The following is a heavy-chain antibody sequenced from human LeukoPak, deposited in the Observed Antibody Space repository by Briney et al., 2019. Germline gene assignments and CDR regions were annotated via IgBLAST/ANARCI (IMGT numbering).Heavy chain of an antibody. CDR2: IYTSGST. J-gene: IGHJ4*02. Sequence: SQTLSLTCTVSGGSISSGSYYWSWIRQPAGKGLEWIGRIYTSGSTNYNPSLKSRVTISVDTSKNQFSPKLSSVTAADTAVYYCARGSGSSSWYYFDYWGQGTLVTVSS. CDR1: GGSISSGSYY. D-gene: IGHD6-13*01. CDR3: ARGSGSSSWYYFDY. V-gene: IGHV4-61*02.